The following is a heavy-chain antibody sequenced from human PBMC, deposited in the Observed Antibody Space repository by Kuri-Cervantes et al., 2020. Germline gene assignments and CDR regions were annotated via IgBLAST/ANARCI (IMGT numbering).Heavy chain of an antibody. D-gene: IGHD4-17*01. V-gene: IGHV3-43D*04. CDR1: GFTFDDYA. CDR3: AKDSYGDLDH. CDR2: ISWDGGST. J-gene: IGHJ4*02. Sequence: LSLTCAASGFTFDDYAMHWVRQAPGKGLEWVSLISWDGGSTYYADSVKGRFTIFRDNSKNSLYLQMNSLRAEDTALYYCAKDSYGDLDHWGQGTLVTVSS.